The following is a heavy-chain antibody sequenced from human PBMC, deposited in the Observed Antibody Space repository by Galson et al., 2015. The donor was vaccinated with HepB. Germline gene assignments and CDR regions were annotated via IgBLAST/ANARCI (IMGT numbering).Heavy chain of an antibody. CDR1: GFTFSGSA. J-gene: IGHJ4*02. D-gene: IGHD6-13*01. CDR2: IGSKAHNYAT. Sequence: SLRLSCAASGFTFSGSAMHWVRQASGEGLEWVGRIGSKAHNYATAYVASVKGRFTISRDDSKSTAYLQMNSLKTEDTAVYYCTRLGDLSGYSSKWGQGTLVTVSS. CDR3: TRLGDLSGYSSK. V-gene: IGHV3-73*01.